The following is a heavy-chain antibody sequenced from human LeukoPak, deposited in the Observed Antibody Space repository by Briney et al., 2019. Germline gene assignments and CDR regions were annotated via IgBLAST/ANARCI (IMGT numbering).Heavy chain of an antibody. V-gene: IGHV4-39*07. Sequence: PSETLSLTCTVSGGSISSSSYYWGWIRQPPGKGLQWIGSIYYSGSTYYNPSLKSRVTISADTSKNQFSLKLSSVTAADTAVYYCARVGPGDPQVYFDYWGQGTLVTVSS. D-gene: IGHD7-27*01. CDR2: IYYSGST. J-gene: IGHJ4*02. CDR3: ARVGPGDPQVYFDY. CDR1: GGSISSSSYY.